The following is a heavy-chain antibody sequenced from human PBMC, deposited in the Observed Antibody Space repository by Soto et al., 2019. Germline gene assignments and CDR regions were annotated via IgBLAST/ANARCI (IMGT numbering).Heavy chain of an antibody. CDR2: IIPILGIA. J-gene: IGHJ4*02. D-gene: IGHD2-15*01. V-gene: IGHV1-69*04. Sequence: SVKVSCKASGGTFSSYTISWVRQAPGQGLEWMGRIIPILGIANYAQKFQGRVTITADKSTSTAYMELSSLRSEDTAVYYCAREASIVVVAAIWGQGTLVTVSS. CDR1: GGTFSSYT. CDR3: AREASIVVVAAI.